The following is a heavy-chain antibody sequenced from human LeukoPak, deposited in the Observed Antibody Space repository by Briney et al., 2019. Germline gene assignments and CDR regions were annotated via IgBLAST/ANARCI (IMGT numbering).Heavy chain of an antibody. CDR1: GGSISSYY. D-gene: IGHD2-15*01. CDR3: ARLGYCSGGSCFLTPNWFDP. Sequence: SETLSLTCTVSGGSISSYYWSWIRQPSGKGLEWIGYIYYSGSTNYNPSLKSRVTISVDTSKNQFSLKLSSVTAADTAVYYCARLGYCSGGSCFLTPNWFDPWGQGTLVTVSS. V-gene: IGHV4-59*08. J-gene: IGHJ5*02. CDR2: IYYSGST.